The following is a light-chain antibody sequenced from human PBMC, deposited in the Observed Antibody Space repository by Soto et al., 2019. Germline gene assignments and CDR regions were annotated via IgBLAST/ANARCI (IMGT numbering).Light chain of an antibody. V-gene: IGLV2-11*01. CDR2: DVT. CDR3: CSYAGGHIVV. Sequence: QSALTQPRSVSGSPGQSVTISCTGTINDVGGYNYVSWFQQHPGKAPKLMIYDVTKRPSGVPDRFSGSRSDNTASLTISGLHAEDEADYYCCSYAGGHIVVFGGGTKLTVL. J-gene: IGLJ3*02. CDR1: INDVGGYNY.